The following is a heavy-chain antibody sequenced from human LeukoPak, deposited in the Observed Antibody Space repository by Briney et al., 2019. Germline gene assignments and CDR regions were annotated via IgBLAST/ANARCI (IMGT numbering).Heavy chain of an antibody. CDR1: GDTFSDSG. V-gene: IGHV1-69*13. CDR2: IIPKFATG. Sequence: SVKVSCKASGDTFSDSGITWVRQAPGQGLEWMGTIIPKFATGKYAQKFRGRVTITADETTSTPHMALSSLTSEDTAVYYCARTLPQGDTGWFYYMDVWGTGTTVTISS. J-gene: IGHJ6*03. CDR3: ARTLPQGDTGWFYYMDV. D-gene: IGHD6-19*01.